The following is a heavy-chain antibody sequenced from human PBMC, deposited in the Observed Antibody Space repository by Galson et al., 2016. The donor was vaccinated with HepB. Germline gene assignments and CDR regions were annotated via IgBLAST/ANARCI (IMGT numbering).Heavy chain of an antibody. D-gene: IGHD2-15*01. CDR1: GYTLTELS. J-gene: IGHJ3*02. CDR3: ATEIVVTIAATTHAFDI. Sequence: SVKVSCKVSGYTLTELSIHWVRQAPGKGLEWMGGFDPEDGEIIFAQKFQDRVTMTEDTSTDTAYMELSSLRSEDTAVYYCATEIVVTIAATTHAFDIWGQGTMVTVSS. V-gene: IGHV1-24*01. CDR2: FDPEDGEI.